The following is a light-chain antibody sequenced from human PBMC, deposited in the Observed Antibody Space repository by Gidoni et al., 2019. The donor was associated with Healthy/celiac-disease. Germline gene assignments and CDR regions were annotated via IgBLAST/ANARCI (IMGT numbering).Light chain of an antibody. V-gene: IGLV6-57*01. CDR1: SGSIARNY. J-gene: IGLJ2*01. CDR2: EDN. Sequence: NFMLTQPHSVSESPGKPVTISCTRSSGSIARNYVQWYQQRPGISPTTVIYEDNQRPSGVPDRFSGSIDISSHSASLTLSGLKPEDEADYYCQSYDSSNVVFGGGTKLTVL. CDR3: QSYDSSNVV.